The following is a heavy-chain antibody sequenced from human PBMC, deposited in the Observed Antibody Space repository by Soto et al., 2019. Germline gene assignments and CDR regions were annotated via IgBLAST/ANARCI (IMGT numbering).Heavy chain of an antibody. CDR1: GDSVSRNSPV. V-gene: IGHV6-1*01. D-gene: IGHD3-16*01. Sequence: QTLSLTCAIAGDSVSRNSPVWNWIRQSPSRGLEWLGGSYYRSKWYKDYAVSVKSRITINPDTSKNQFSLHLNSVTPQDTALYCCASGLAACIYYLEVWYPETT. CDR3: ASGLAACIYYLEV. J-gene: IGHJ6*02. CDR2: SYYRSKWYK.